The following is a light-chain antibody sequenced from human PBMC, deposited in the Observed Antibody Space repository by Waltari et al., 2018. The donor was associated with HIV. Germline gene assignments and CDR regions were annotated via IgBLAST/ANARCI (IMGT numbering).Light chain of an antibody. J-gene: IGLJ1*01. CDR3: CSYAGSYSYV. Sequence: QSALTQPRSVSGSPGQSVTVSCTEASSDVGGYDSVSWYQQHPGKAPKLIIYDVTKRPSGVAGRFSGSRSGDTASLTISGLQADDEADYYCCSYAGSYSYVFGAGTRVIVL. CDR2: DVT. CDR1: SSDVGGYDS. V-gene: IGLV2-11*01.